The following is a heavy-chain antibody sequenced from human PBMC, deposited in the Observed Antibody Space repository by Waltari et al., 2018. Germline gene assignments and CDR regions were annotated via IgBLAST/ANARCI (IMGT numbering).Heavy chain of an antibody. Sequence: QVQLVQSGAEVKKPGASVKVSCKASGYTFTSYDINWVRQATGQGLEWMGWMNPTSGNTGYAQKFQGRVTMTRNTSISTAYMELSSLRSEDTAVYYCATSPNFDWLPSVLGMDVWGQGTTVTVSS. V-gene: IGHV1-8*01. J-gene: IGHJ6*02. CDR2: MNPTSGNT. CDR3: ATSPNFDWLPSVLGMDV. CDR1: GYTFTSYD. D-gene: IGHD3-9*01.